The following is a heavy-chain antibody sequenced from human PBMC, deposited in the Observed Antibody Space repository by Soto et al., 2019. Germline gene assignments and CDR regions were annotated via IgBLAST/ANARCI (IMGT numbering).Heavy chain of an antibody. Sequence: QVQLQESGPGLVKPSETLSLTCTVSGASIRTYFWTWIWQSAGEGLEWLGRIDPSGTTTSNPSLKRRLTMSLDTSTNQFSLTLTSVTAADTAVYFCASLGRNYYNGMDVWGQGTTVIVSS. CDR2: IDPSGTT. V-gene: IGHV4-4*07. J-gene: IGHJ6*02. CDR1: GASIRTYF. CDR3: ASLGRNYYNGMDV.